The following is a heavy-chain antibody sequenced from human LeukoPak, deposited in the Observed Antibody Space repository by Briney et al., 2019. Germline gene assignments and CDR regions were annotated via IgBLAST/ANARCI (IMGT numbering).Heavy chain of an antibody. CDR2: IYYSGNT. CDR3: ARHIAPRGRDGYNLHAFDI. CDR1: GVSISSSDSY. J-gene: IGHJ3*02. D-gene: IGHD5-24*01. Sequence: SETLSLTCTVSGVSISSSDSYWGWIRQPPGKGLEWIGSIYYSGNTYYNASLKSQVSISIDTSKNQFSLRLTSVTAADTAVYYCARHIAPRGRDGYNLHAFDIWGQGTMVTVSS. V-gene: IGHV4-39*01.